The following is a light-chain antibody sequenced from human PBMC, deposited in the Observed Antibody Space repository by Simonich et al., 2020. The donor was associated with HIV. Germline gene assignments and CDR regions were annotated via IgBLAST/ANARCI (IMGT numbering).Light chain of an antibody. CDR1: RGSIASNY. CDR2: EAN. Sequence: NFMLTQPHSVSESPGKTVTISCTRSRGSIASNYVQWYQQRPGRSPTTVIYEANQRPSGVPDRFSGSIDSSSNSASLTISGLKTEDEADYYCQSYDSSNHWVFGGGTKLTVL. V-gene: IGLV6-57*01. CDR3: QSYDSSNHWV. J-gene: IGLJ3*02.